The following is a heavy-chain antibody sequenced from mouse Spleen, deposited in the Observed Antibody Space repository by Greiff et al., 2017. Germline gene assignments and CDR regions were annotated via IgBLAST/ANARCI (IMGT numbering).Heavy chain of an antibody. D-gene: IGHD2-3*01. Sequence: QVQLQQPGAELVKPGASVKLSCKASGYTFTSYWMQWVKQRPGQGLEWIGEIDPSDSYTNYNQKFKGKATLTVDTSSSTAYMQLSSLTSEDSAVYYCAKVLYDDYWGQGTTLTVSS. CDR3: AKVLYDDY. V-gene: IGHV1-50*01. CDR2: IDPSDSYT. J-gene: IGHJ2*01. CDR1: GYTFTSYW.